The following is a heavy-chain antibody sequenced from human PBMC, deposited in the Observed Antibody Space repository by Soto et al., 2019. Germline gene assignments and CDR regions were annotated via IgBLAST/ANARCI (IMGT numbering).Heavy chain of an antibody. Sequence: PGGSLRLSCAASGFTFSSYGMHWVRQAPGKGLVWVSRISGDGSSTNYADSVKGRFTISRDNSKNTLYLQMNSLRAEDTAVYYCAKGIKVRYGSGSYLCDYWGQGTLVTVSS. V-gene: IGHV3-74*01. D-gene: IGHD3-10*01. CDR2: ISGDGSST. J-gene: IGHJ4*02. CDR1: GFTFSSYG. CDR3: AKGIKVRYGSGSYLCDY.